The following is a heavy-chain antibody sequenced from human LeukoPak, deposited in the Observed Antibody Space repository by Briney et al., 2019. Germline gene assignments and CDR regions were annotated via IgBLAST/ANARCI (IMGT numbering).Heavy chain of an antibody. CDR1: GGSISSYY. J-gene: IGHJ3*02. CDR3: ARANYYDSVGYSRGAFDI. V-gene: IGHV4-59*13. D-gene: IGHD3-22*01. Sequence: SETLSLTCTVSGGSISSYYLSWIRQPPGKGLEWIGYINYSGSTNYNPSLKSRVTISVDTSKNQFSLKLSSVTAADTAVYYCARANYYDSVGYSRGAFDIWGQGTMVPVSS. CDR2: INYSGST.